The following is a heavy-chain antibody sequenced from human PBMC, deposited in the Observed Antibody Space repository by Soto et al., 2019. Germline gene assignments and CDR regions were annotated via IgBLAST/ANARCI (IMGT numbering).Heavy chain of an antibody. Sequence: SETLSLTCTVSGGSVSSGSYYWSWIRQPPGKGLEWIGYIYYSGSTNYNPSLKSRVTISVDTSKNQFSLKLSSVTAADTAVYYCAREGYCGGDCYPAVAENDAFDIWGQGTMVTVSS. J-gene: IGHJ3*02. CDR1: GGSVSSGSYY. CDR3: AREGYCGGDCYPAVAENDAFDI. D-gene: IGHD2-21*02. CDR2: IYYSGST. V-gene: IGHV4-61*01.